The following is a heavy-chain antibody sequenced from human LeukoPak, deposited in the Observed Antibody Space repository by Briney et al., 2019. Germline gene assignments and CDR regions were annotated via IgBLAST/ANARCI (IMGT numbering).Heavy chain of an antibody. CDR2: IIPVFGTA. Sequence: SVKVSCKASGGTFSSYAISWVRQAPGQGLEWMGGIIPVFGTANYAQKFQGRVTITADESTSTAYMELSSLRSEDTAVYYCARHHCSSTSCPKKYWGQGTLVTVSS. CDR1: GGTFSSYA. V-gene: IGHV1-69*13. CDR3: ARHHCSSTSCPKKY. J-gene: IGHJ4*02. D-gene: IGHD2-2*01.